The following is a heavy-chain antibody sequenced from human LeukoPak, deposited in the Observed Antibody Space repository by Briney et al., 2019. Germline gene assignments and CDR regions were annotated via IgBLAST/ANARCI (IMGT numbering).Heavy chain of an antibody. CDR3: AKRYSGSSGLYNFDY. CDR2: ISSSSSYI. J-gene: IGHJ4*02. Sequence: GGSLRLSCAASGFTFSSYSMNWVRQAPGKGLEWVSSISSSSSYIYYADSVKGRFTISRDNSKNTLYLQMNSLRAEDTAVYYCAKRYSGSSGLYNFDYWGQGTPVTVSS. CDR1: GFTFSSYS. V-gene: IGHV3-21*04. D-gene: IGHD1-26*01.